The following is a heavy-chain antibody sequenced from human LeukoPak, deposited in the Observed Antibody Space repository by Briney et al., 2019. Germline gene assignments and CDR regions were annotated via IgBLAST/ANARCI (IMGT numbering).Heavy chain of an antibody. V-gene: IGHV3-7*04. CDR1: GFTFSSYW. CDR2: IKEDGTEK. J-gene: IGHJ4*02. D-gene: IGHD3-3*01. CDR3: ARAPDFWSGYYRSYYFDY. Sequence: GGSLRLSCAASGFTFSSYWMNWVRQAPGKGLEWVANIKEDGTEKYYVDSVKGRFTISRDNAKNSLYLQMNSPRAEDTAVYYCARAPDFWSGYYRSYYFDYWGQGTLVTVSS.